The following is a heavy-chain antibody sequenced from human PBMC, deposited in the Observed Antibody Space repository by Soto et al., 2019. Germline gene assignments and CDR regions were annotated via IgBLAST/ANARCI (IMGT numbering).Heavy chain of an antibody. J-gene: IGHJ4*02. D-gene: IGHD1-1*01. CDR2: ISAHNGNT. Sequence: ASVKVSCKASGYTFTSHGISWVRQAPGQGLEWMGWISAHNGNTNYAQNLQGRVTMTTETSTNTAYMELRSLRSDDTAVYYCARDRGANWKFDHWGQGTLVTVSS. V-gene: IGHV1-18*01. CDR3: ARDRGANWKFDH. CDR1: GYTFTSHG.